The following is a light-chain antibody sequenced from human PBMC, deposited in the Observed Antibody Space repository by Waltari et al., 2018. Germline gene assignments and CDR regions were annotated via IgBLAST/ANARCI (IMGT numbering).Light chain of an antibody. J-gene: IGLJ3*02. CDR2: SNH. Sequence: QSVLIQPPSASGTPGPSTTIPCSGSSPNLGSTYVYLYQQPPGTAPKLPIYSNHSRSSGVPDRFSGFKSGTSASLAISGLRSEDEADYYCAVWDDSLSGHWVFGGGTKVTVL. CDR1: SPNLGSTY. V-gene: IGLV1-47*02. CDR3: AVWDDSLSGHWV.